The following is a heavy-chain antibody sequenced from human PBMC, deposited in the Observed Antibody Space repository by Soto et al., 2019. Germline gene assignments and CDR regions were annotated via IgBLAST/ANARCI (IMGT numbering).Heavy chain of an antibody. CDR1: GGSISSSSYY. CDR3: ARHPFSGYYFDY. Sequence: PTETLSLTCTVSGGSISSSSYYWGWIRQPPGKGLEWIGSIYYSGSTYYNPSLKSRVTISVDTSKNQFSLKLSSVTAADTAVYYCARHPFSGYYFDYWGQGTLVTVSS. J-gene: IGHJ4*02. CDR2: IYYSGST. V-gene: IGHV4-39*01.